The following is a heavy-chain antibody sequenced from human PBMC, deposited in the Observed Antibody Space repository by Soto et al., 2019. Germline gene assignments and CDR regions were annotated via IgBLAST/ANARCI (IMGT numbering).Heavy chain of an antibody. J-gene: IGHJ4*02. V-gene: IGHV4-31*03. CDR2: IYYSEST. CDR1: GGSISSGIYY. Sequence: QVQLQESGPGLVKPSQTLSLTCTVSGGSISSGIYYWSWIRQNPGKGLEWIGHIYYSESTYYNPSLKSRVRISVDTSKNQFSRKLTSVTAADTAVYYCARVARGRVVGATPPCFDYWGQGTLVTVSS. CDR3: ARVARGRVVGATPPCFDY. D-gene: IGHD1-26*01.